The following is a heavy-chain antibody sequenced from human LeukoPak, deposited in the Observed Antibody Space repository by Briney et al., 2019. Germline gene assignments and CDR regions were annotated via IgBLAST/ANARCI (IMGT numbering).Heavy chain of an antibody. CDR2: ISSSGSTI. Sequence: GGSLRLSCAASGFTFSSYEMNWVRQAPGKGLEWVSYISSSGSTIYYTDSVKGRFTISRDNAKNSLYLQMNSLRAEDTAVYYCAIDSRTYSHYYYGMDVWGQESRVNVSS. J-gene: IGHJ6*02. V-gene: IGHV3-48*03. CDR3: AIDSRTYSHYYYGMDV. CDR1: GFTFSSYE. D-gene: IGHD4-11*01.